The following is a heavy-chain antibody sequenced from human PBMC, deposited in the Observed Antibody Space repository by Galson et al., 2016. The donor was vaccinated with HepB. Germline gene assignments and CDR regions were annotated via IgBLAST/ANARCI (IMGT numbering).Heavy chain of an antibody. CDR2: IYSGGRT. CDR3: VVDGGGSRWKLLTTLTTDY. CDR1: GFTVSNNY. J-gene: IGHJ4*02. V-gene: IGHV3-53*01. Sequence: SLRLSCAASGFTVSNNYMSWVRQAPGKGLEGVSVIYSGGRTYYTDSVKGRFTISRDSSKNTLYLQMNSLRAEDTAVYYCVVDGGGSRWKLLTTLTTDYWGQGTLVTVSS. D-gene: IGHD4-17*01.